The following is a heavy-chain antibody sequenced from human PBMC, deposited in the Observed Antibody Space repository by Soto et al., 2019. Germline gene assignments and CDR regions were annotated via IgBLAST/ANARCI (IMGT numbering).Heavy chain of an antibody. CDR1: GFSLSKARMG. V-gene: IGHV2-26*01. Sequence: QVTLKESGPVLVKPTETLTLTCTVSGFSLSKARMGVSWIRQPPGKALEWLAHIFWNDERSYHTSLKSRLTITRATSKSQVVLTTTDVDPVDTGTYPCARALREGLPIYYFDSWGQGTLVTVSS. D-gene: IGHD1-26*01. CDR3: ARALREGLPIYYFDS. CDR2: IFWNDER. J-gene: IGHJ4*02.